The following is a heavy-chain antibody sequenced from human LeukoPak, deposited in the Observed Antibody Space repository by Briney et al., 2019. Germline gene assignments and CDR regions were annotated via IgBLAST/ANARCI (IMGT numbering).Heavy chain of an antibody. V-gene: IGHV1-69*13. Sequence: SVKVSCKASGGTFSSYAISWVRQAPGQGLELMGGIIPIFGTANYAQKAQGRGTITADESTSTAYMELSSLRSEDTAVYYCSSELETASGGPSSGMAVWGQGTTVTVYS. CDR3: SSELETASGGPSSGMAV. J-gene: IGHJ6*02. D-gene: IGHD1-1*01. CDR1: GGTFSSYA. CDR2: IIPIFGTA.